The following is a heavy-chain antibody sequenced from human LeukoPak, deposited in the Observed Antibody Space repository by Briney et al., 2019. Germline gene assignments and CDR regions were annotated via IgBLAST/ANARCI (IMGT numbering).Heavy chain of an antibody. J-gene: IGHJ4*02. CDR1: GFTFSSYE. V-gene: IGHV3-48*03. D-gene: IGHD2-8*01. CDR3: VRCMKFGTYYFDY. CDR2: ISGSGSTI. Sequence: PGGSLRLSCAASGFTFSSYEMNWVRQAPGKGLEWVSYISGSGSTIYYADSVKGRFTISRDNAKNSLYLQMNSLRPEDTAVYYCVRCMKFGTYYFDYWGQGTLVTVSS.